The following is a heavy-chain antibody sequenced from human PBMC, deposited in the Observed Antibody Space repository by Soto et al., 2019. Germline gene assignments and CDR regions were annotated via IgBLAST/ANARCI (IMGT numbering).Heavy chain of an antibody. V-gene: IGHV3-64*01. CDR3: ARETSNYYYYYMDV. CDR2: ISSNGGST. CDR1: GFTFSSYA. Sequence: EVQLVESGGGLVQPGGSLRLSCAASGFTFSSYAMHWVRQAPGKGLEYVSAISSNGGSTYYANSVKGRFTISRDNSKNTLYLQKGSLRAEDMAVYYCARETSNYYYYYMDVWGKGTTVTVSS. J-gene: IGHJ6*03.